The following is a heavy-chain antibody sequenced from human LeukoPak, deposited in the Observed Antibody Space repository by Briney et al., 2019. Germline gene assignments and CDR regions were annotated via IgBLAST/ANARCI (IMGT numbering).Heavy chain of an antibody. J-gene: IGHJ3*02. CDR3: ARLMDREGFDI. CDR2: IYYSGST. Sequence: SETLSLTCAVYGGSFSGYYWSWIRQPPGKGLEWIGYIYYSGSTYYNPSLKSRVTISVDTSKNQFSLKLSSVTAADTAVYYCARLMDREGFDIWGQGTMVTVSS. V-gene: IGHV4-59*12. CDR1: GGSFSGYY. D-gene: IGHD2-2*03.